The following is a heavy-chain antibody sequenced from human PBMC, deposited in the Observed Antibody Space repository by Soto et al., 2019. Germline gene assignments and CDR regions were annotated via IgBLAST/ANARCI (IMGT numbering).Heavy chain of an antibody. Sequence: GGSLRLSCAASGFTVSSNYMSWVRQAPGKGLEWVSVIYSGGSTYYADSVKGRFTISRDNSKNTLYLQMNSLRAEDTAVYYCARDPYSSGWYYFGAFDIWGQGTMVTVSS. CDR3: ARDPYSSGWYYFGAFDI. CDR1: GFTVSSNY. J-gene: IGHJ3*02. V-gene: IGHV3-66*01. D-gene: IGHD6-19*01. CDR2: IYSGGST.